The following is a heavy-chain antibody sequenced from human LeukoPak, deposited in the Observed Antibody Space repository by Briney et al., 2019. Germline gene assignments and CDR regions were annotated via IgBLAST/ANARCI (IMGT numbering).Heavy chain of an antibody. CDR2: IRYDGSNK. Sequence: PGGSLRLSCAASGFTFSSYGMHWVRQAPGKGLEWVAFIRYDGSNKYYADSVKGRFTISRDNSKNTLYLQMNSLRAENTAVYYCAKRRGLELLYYYYMDVGGKGTTVTVSS. D-gene: IGHD1-7*01. J-gene: IGHJ6*03. V-gene: IGHV3-30*02. CDR1: GFTFSSYG. CDR3: AKRRGLELLYYYYMDV.